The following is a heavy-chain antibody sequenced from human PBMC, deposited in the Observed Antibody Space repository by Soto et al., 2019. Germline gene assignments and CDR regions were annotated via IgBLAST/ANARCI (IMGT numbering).Heavy chain of an antibody. V-gene: IGHV4-31*03. D-gene: IGHD6-6*01. J-gene: IGHJ4*02. Sequence: SETLSLTCTVSGGSISRGRYYWGWIRQHPGKGLEWIGYIYYSGSTYYNPSLKSRVTISVDTSKNQFSLKLSSVTAADTAVYYCARHGNIADRPLDYWGQGTLVTVSS. CDR1: GGSISRGRYY. CDR3: ARHGNIADRPLDY. CDR2: IYYSGST.